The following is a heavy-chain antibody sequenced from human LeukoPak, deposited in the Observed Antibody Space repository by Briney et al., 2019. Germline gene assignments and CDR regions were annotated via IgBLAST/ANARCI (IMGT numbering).Heavy chain of an antibody. D-gene: IGHD3-22*01. V-gene: IGHV3-49*04. CDR1: GFTFGDYA. J-gene: IGHJ4*02. CDR3: TRVQIKVYYYDSSGYYRLPDY. CDR2: IRSKAYGGTT. Sequence: SLRLSCTASGFTFGDYAMSWVRQAPGKGLEWVGFIRSKAYGGTTEYAASVKGRFTISRDDSKSIAYLQMNSLKTEDTAVYYCTRVQIKVYYYDSSGYYRLPDYWGQGTLVTVSS.